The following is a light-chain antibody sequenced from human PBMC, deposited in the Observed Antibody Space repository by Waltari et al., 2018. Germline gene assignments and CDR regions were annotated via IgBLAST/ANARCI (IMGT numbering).Light chain of an antibody. Sequence: QSVLTQPPSASGTPGQRVTISCSGSSSNIGSNYVYWFQQLPGTAPKLLICRSNQRPSGFPDRFSGSKSGTSASLAISGLRSEDEADYYCASWDDSLSGYVFGTGTKVTVL. J-gene: IGLJ1*01. CDR1: SSNIGSNY. CDR3: ASWDDSLSGYV. V-gene: IGLV1-47*01. CDR2: RSN.